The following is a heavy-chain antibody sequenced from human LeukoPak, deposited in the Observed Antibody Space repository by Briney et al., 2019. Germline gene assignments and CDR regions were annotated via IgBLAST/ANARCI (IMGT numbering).Heavy chain of an antibody. CDR3: ARDLGCTNGVCDIKWFDP. Sequence: SVKVSCKASGGTFSSYAISWVRQAPGQGLEWMGGIIPIFGTANYAQKFQGRVTITTDESTSTAYMELSSLRSEDTAVYYCARDLGCTNGVCDIKWFDPWGQGTLVTVSS. CDR2: IIPIFGTA. J-gene: IGHJ5*02. V-gene: IGHV1-69*05. D-gene: IGHD2-8*01. CDR1: GGTFSSYA.